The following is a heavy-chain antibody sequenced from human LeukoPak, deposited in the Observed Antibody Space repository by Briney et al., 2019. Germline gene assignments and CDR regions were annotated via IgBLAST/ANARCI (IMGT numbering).Heavy chain of an antibody. CDR3: ARRAGYDFWSGVFDY. Sequence: SETLSLTCTVSGGSVSDNNFFWNWIRQPPGKGLEWIGSIYYSGSTYYNPSLKSRVTISVDTSKNQFSLKLSSVTAADTAVYYCARRAGYDFWSGVFDYWGQGTLVTVSS. CDR1: GGSVSDNNFF. V-gene: IGHV4-39*01. J-gene: IGHJ4*02. CDR2: IYYSGST. D-gene: IGHD3-3*01.